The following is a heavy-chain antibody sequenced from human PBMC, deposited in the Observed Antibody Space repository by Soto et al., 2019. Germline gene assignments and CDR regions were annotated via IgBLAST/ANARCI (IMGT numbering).Heavy chain of an antibody. V-gene: IGHV3-74*01. CDR2: INPSGSIT. CDR1: GFTFSSYW. CDR3: ARIPTGKYGVWNY. J-gene: IGHJ4*02. D-gene: IGHD2-8*01. Sequence: EEQLVESGGGLVQPGGSLRLSCAASGFTFSSYWMHWVRQTPGKGLVWVSRINPSGSITTYADSVKGRFTISRDNAKNTLYLQMNSLRGDDTAVYYCARIPTGKYGVWNYWCQGTLVTVSS.